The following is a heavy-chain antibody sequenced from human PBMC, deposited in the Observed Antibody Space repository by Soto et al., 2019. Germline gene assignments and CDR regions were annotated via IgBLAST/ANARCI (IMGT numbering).Heavy chain of an antibody. CDR1: GFTFRDYW. V-gene: IGHV3-74*01. CDR2: INTDGSIT. Sequence: EVQLVEYGGSLVQPGGSLRLSCAASGFTFRDYWMHWVRQAPGKGLVWVSRINTDGSITNYADSVRCRFTFSRDNAKDTLIRKMGSRRAEDTAVYYCARVRLEHNSKNAIDVWGQGATLTVSS. J-gene: IGHJ6*02. CDR3: ARVRLEHNSKNAIDV. D-gene: IGHD1-1*01.